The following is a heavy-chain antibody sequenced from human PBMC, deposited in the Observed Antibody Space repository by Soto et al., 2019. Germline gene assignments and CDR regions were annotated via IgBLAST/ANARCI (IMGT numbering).Heavy chain of an antibody. CDR3: ARSLYRDDCWSGYYYFDY. V-gene: IGHV1-2*02. J-gene: IGHJ4*02. Sequence: ASVKVSCKASGYTFTGYYMHWVRQAPGQGLEWMGWINPNSGGTNYAQKFQGRVTMTRDTSISTAYMELSRLRSDDTAVYYCARSLYRDDCWSGYYYFDYWGQGTLVTVSS. D-gene: IGHD3-3*01. CDR2: INPNSGGT. CDR1: GYTFTGYY.